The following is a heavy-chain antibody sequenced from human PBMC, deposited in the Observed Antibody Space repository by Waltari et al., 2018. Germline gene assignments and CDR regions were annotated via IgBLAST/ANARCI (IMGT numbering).Heavy chain of an antibody. V-gene: IGHV3-48*03. J-gene: IGHJ1*01. Sequence: EVQLVESGGGFVQPGGSLRLSCAASGFTFSAYEMNWVRQTPGKGLEWLSYISGSGNTIYYADSVKGRFTVSRYNAKNSLYLQMNSLRPDDTAVYYCAGGTYYYDSSGYYSAEYFQHWGQGTLVTVSS. CDR3: AGGTYYYDSSGYYSAEYFQH. CDR2: ISGSGNTI. D-gene: IGHD3-22*01. CDR1: GFTFSAYE.